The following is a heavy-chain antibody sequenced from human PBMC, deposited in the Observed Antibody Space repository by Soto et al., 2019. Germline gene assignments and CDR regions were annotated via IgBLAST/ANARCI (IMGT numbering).Heavy chain of an antibody. J-gene: IGHJ4*02. CDR1: GGSFSGYY. CDR2: INHSGST. D-gene: IGHD4-17*01. CDR3: ARAYGGNVFDY. V-gene: IGHV4-34*01. Sequence: QVQLQQWGAGLLKPSETLSLTCAVYGGSFSGYYWSWIRQPPGKGLEWIGEINHSGSTNYNPSLKSRVTISVDTSKNQFSLKLSSVTAADTDVYYCARAYGGNVFDYWGQGTLVTVSS.